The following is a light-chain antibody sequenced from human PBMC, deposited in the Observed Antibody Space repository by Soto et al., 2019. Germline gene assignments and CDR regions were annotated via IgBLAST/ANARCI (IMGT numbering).Light chain of an antibody. V-gene: IGLV2-8*01. CDR3: GSYAGCNTLV. Sequence: QSVLTQSPSASGSPGQSVTISCIGTSSDVGGYNYVSWYQHHPGKAPKLIIYEVTKRPSGVPDRFSGSRSGTTASLTVSGLQAEDEADYYCGSYAGCNTLVFGTGTKVTAL. CDR1: SSDVGGYNY. CDR2: EVT. J-gene: IGLJ1*01.